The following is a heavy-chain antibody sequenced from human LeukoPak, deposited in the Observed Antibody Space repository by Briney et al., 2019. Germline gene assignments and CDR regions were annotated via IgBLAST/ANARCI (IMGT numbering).Heavy chain of an antibody. CDR2: IYYSGDT. CDR1: GGSISSSY. D-gene: IGHD3-22*01. J-gene: IGHJ4*02. V-gene: IGHV4-59*08. CDR3: ARHYNYDSGGDPFDF. Sequence: PSETLSLTCTVSGGSISSSYWSWIRQPPGKGLECIGYIYYSGDTNYNPSLKSRVSMSLDTSKNQLSLKLSSVTAADTAVYYCARHYNYDSGGDPFDFWGQGTLVTVSS.